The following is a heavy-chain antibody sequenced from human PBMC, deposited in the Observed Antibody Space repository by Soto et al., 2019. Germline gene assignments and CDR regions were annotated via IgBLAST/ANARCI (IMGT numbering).Heavy chain of an antibody. CDR2: ISSGGDTT. J-gene: IGHJ4*02. CDR1: GFTFNNYA. Sequence: EVQLLDSGGGLVQPGGSLRLSCAASGFTFNNYAMTRVRQAPGMGLEWVSAISSGGDTTSYADSVKGRFTVSRDRSKHTLYLQMSSLRAEDTALYYCAKGRGGSGSLTPRVDFWGQGTLVTVSS. D-gene: IGHD3-10*01. V-gene: IGHV3-23*01. CDR3: AKGRGGSGSLTPRVDF.